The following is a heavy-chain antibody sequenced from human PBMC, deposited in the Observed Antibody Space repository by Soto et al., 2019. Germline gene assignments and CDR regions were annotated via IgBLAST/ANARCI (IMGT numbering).Heavy chain of an antibody. J-gene: IGHJ5*02. Sequence: ASVKVSCKASGHTFTSYDINWVRQATGQGLEWMGWMNPNSGNTGYAQKFQGRVTMTRNTSTSTAYMELSSLRSEDTAVYYCAREGEPIWFDPWGQGTLVTVSS. D-gene: IGHD1-26*01. CDR1: GHTFTSYD. V-gene: IGHV1-8*01. CDR2: MNPNSGNT. CDR3: AREGEPIWFDP.